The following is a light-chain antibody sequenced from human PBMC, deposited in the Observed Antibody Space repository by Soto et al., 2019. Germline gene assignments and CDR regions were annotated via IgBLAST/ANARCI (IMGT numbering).Light chain of an antibody. CDR3: QQYATSPST. CDR1: QDILNH. J-gene: IGKJ2*01. CDR2: AAS. V-gene: IGKV1-16*02. Sequence: DIQMTQSPSSLSASVGDRVTITCRASQDILNHLTWFQQKPGKAPKSLIFAASNLHSGVSSKFSGSGFGTEFTLTISSLQPEDFATYYCQQYATSPSTFGQGTKLEI.